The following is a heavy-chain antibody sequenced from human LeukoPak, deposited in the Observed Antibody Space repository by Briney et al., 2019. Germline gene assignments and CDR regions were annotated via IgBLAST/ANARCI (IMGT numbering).Heavy chain of an antibody. CDR2: ISGSGGST. J-gene: IGHJ4*02. CDR3: AKARIVVVPAALFDY. CDR1: GFTFSSYA. D-gene: IGHD2-2*01. V-gene: IGHV3-23*01. Sequence: GGSLRLSCAASGFTFSSYAMSWVRQAPGKGLGWASAISGSGGSTYYADSVKGRFTISRDNSKNTLYLQMNSLRAEDTAVYYCAKARIVVVPAALFDYWGQGTLVTVSS.